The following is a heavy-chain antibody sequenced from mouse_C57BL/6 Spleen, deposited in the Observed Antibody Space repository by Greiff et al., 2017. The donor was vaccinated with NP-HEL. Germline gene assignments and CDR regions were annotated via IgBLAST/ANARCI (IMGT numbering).Heavy chain of an antibody. V-gene: IGHV1-63*01. J-gene: IGHJ4*01. Sequence: VQRVESGAELVRPGTSVKMSCKASGYTFTNYWIGWAKQRPGHGLEWIGDIYPGGGYTNYNEKFKGKATLTADKSSSTAYMQFSSLTSEDSAIYYCARRVDYDVGYAMDYWGQGTSVTVSS. CDR3: ARRVDYDVGYAMDY. CDR2: IYPGGGYT. D-gene: IGHD2-4*01. CDR1: GYTFTNYW.